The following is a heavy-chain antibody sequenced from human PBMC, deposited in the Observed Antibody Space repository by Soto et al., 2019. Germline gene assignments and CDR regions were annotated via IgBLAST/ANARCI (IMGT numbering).Heavy chain of an antibody. J-gene: IGHJ6*02. D-gene: IGHD3-16*01. CDR1: AYSIAIYG. CDR3: ARSWVTGKGGIDV. CDR2: INGYTGNT. V-gene: IGHV1-18*01. Sequence: ASVKLACKASAYSIAIYGLRWGRQNTGQGLEWMGWINGYTGNTNYAQKFQGRVTMTTDTSTNTAYLDLWTLISDDTAVYYCARSWVTGKGGIDVWGQGTTVTVSS.